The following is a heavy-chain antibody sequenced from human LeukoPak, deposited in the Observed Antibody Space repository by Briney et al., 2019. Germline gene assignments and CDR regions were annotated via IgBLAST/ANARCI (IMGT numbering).Heavy chain of an antibody. D-gene: IGHD1-26*01. CDR2: ITFSSSYI. CDR1: GFTFSSYS. V-gene: IGHV3-21*01. J-gene: IGHJ4*02. Sequence: PGGSLRLSCAASGFTFSSYSMNWVRQAPGKGLEWVSSITFSSSYIYYADSVKGRFTISRDNAKNSLYLQMDSLRDEDTAVYFCARFQSGSYYPDYWGQGTLVTVSS. CDR3: ARFQSGSYYPDY.